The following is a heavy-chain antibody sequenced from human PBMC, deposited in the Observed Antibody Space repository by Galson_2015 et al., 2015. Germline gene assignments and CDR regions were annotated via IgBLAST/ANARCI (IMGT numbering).Heavy chain of an antibody. CDR3: ARDGDLDY. Sequence: SLRLSCAASGFTFSSYRMNWVRQALGMGLEGVSSISSSSSYIYYADSVKGRFTISRDNAKNSLYLQRNSLIAEDTAVYYCARDGDLDYWGQGTLVTVSS. J-gene: IGHJ4*02. D-gene: IGHD4-17*01. CDR2: ISSSSSYI. V-gene: IGHV3-21*01. CDR1: GFTFSSYR.